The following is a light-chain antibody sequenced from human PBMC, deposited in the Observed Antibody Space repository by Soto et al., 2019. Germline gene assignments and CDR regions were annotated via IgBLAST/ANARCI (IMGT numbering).Light chain of an antibody. CDR1: QSVSSN. CDR3: HQYNSWTWT. Sequence: EIVMTQSPATLSVSRGERATLSCRASQSVSSNLAWYQQKPGQPPRLLIYGASTRATGIPARFSGSGSGTEFTLTISSLQSEDFAVYYCHQYNSWTWTFGQGTKVEIK. J-gene: IGKJ1*01. CDR2: GAS. V-gene: IGKV3-15*01.